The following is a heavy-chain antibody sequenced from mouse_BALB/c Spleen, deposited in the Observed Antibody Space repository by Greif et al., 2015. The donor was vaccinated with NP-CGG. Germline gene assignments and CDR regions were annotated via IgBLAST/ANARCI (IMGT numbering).Heavy chain of an antibody. CDR3: ARGYYGNRAWFAY. J-gene: IGHJ3*01. D-gene: IGHD2-1*01. CDR1: GFTFSSYA. Sequence: EVKLMESGGGLVKPGGSLKLSCAASGFTFSSYAMSWVRQTPEKRLEWVASISSGGSTYYPDSVKGRFTISRDNARNILYLQMSSLRSEDTAMYYCARGYYGNRAWFAYWGQGTLVTVSA. CDR2: ISSGGST. V-gene: IGHV5-6-5*01.